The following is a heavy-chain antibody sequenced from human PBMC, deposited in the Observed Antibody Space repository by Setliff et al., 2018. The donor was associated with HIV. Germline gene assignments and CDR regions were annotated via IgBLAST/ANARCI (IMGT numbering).Heavy chain of an antibody. V-gene: IGHV3-72*01. D-gene: IGHD3-10*01. CDR2: SRDKANSYTT. J-gene: IGHJ6*03. CDR1: GGSISSSN. Sequence: LSLTCAVSGGSISSSNWWTWVRQPPGKGLEWVARSRDKANSYTTEYAASVKGRFTISRDESENSLYLQMSSLKTEDTAVYYCARGRLLWSGSYYYYYMDVWGKGTTVTVSS. CDR3: ARGRLLWSGSYYYYYMDV.